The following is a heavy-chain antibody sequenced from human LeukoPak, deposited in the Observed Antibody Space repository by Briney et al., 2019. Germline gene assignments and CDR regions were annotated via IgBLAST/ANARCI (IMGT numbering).Heavy chain of an antibody. V-gene: IGHV3-23*01. D-gene: IGHD1-26*01. CDR1: GFTFSSYA. J-gene: IGHJ4*02. CDR2: ISTSGGST. CDR3: AKDPFVFESGSYLMDY. Sequence: GGSLRLSCAASGFTFSSYAMSWVRQAPGKGLEWVSGISTSGGSTYYTDSVKGRFTISRDNSKKTLYLQMNSLRAEDTAVYYCAKDPFVFESGSYLMDYWGQGTLVTVSS.